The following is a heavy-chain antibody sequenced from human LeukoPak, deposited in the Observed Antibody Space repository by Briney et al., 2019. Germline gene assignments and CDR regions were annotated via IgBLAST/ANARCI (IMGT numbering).Heavy chain of an antibody. J-gene: IGHJ3*02. CDR3: AGVGTGDPDAFDI. V-gene: IGHV1-69*05. Sequence: SVKVSCKASGGTFSSYAISWVRQAPGQGLEWMGGIIPIFGTANYAQKFQGRVTITTDESTSTAYMELSSLRSEDTAVYYCAGVGTGDPDAFDIWGQGTMVTVSS. CDR2: IIPIFGTA. CDR1: GGTFSSYA. D-gene: IGHD7-27*01.